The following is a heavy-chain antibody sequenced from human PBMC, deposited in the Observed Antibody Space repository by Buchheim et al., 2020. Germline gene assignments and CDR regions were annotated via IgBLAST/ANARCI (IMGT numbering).Heavy chain of an antibody. V-gene: IGHV1-46*01. J-gene: IGHJ4*02. D-gene: IGHD3-3*01. CDR3: ARSRLDFWSGLYLALDY. Sequence: QVQLVQSGAEVKKPGASVKVSCKASGYTFTSYYMHWVRQAPGQGLEWMGIINPSGGSTSYAQKFPGRVTMTRDTSTSPVHMELSSLRSEETAVYYCARSRLDFWSGLYLALDYWGQGTL. CDR1: GYTFTSYY. CDR2: INPSGGST.